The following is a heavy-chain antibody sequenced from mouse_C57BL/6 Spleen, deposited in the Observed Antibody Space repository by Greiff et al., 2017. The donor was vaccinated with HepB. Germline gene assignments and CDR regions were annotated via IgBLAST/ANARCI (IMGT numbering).Heavy chain of an antibody. V-gene: IGHV1-50*01. CDR2: IDPSDSYT. CDR3: ARLKGYYDFDY. J-gene: IGHJ2*01. CDR1: GYTFTSYW. D-gene: IGHD2-3*01. Sequence: QVQLQQPGAELVKPGASVKLSCKASGYTFTSYWMQWVKQRPGQGLEWIGEIDPSDSYTNYNQKFKGKATLTVDTPSSTAYMQLSSLTSEDSAVYYCARLKGYYDFDYWGQGTTLTVSS.